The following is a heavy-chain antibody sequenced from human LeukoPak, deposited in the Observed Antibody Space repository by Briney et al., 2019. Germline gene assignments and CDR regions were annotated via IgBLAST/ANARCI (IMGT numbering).Heavy chain of an antibody. CDR3: ARENVVVDY. CDR2: IYYSGTT. V-gene: IGHV4-61*01. Sequence: PSETLSLTCTVSGGSISSSSYYWNWIRQPPGKGLEWIGYIYYSGTTNYNPSLKSRVTISVDTSENQFSLKLSSVTAADTAVYYCARENVVVDYWGQGTLVTVSS. CDR1: GGSISSSSYY. D-gene: IGHD3-10*02. J-gene: IGHJ4*02.